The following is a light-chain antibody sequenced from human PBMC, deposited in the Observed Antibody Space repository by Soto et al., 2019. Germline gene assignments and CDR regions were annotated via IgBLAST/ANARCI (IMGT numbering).Light chain of an antibody. CDR2: WAS. CDR1: QSVLYSSNNKNY. J-gene: IGKJ2*01. V-gene: IGKV4-1*01. CDR3: QQYESTPPT. Sequence: DIVMTQSPDSLAVSLGERATINCKSSQSVLYSSNNKNYLAWYQQRPGQPPKLLIYWASTRESGVPDRLSGSGSGRDFTLTIASLQAEDVAVYYCQQYESTPPTFCQGTKLEIK.